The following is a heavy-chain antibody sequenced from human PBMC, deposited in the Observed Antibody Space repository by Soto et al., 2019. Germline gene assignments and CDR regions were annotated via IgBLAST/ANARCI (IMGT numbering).Heavy chain of an antibody. V-gene: IGHV4-59*01. CDR2: IYYSGST. Sequence: PSETLSLTCTVSGGSISSYYWSWIRQPPGKGLEWIGYIYYSGSTNYNPSLKSRVTISVDTSKNQFSLKLSSVTAADTAVYYCARDRGAMSDFDYWGQGTLVTVSS. CDR1: GGSISSYY. J-gene: IGHJ4*02. D-gene: IGHD1-26*01. CDR3: ARDRGAMSDFDY.